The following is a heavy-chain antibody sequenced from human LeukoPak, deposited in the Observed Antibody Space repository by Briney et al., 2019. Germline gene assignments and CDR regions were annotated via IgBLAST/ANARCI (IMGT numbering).Heavy chain of an antibody. Sequence: SETLSLTCTVSGGSISSSSYYWGWIRQPPGKGLEWIGNIYHSGNTYYNSSLKSRVTISVDKSKNQFSLKLSSVTAADTAVYYCARVNSSSRRWFDPWGQGTLVTVSS. CDR2: IYHSGNT. V-gene: IGHV4-39*07. J-gene: IGHJ5*02. CDR3: ARVNSSSRRWFDP. CDR1: GGSISSSSYY. D-gene: IGHD6-6*01.